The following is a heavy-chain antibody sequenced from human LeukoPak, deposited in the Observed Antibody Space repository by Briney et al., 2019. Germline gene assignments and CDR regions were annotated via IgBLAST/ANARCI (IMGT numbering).Heavy chain of an antibody. J-gene: IGHJ4*02. CDR1: GYSISSGYY. CDR3: ARVRYSDSSVLTRKRSYYFDY. D-gene: IGHD3-22*01. V-gene: IGHV4-38-2*02. Sequence: SETLSLTCTVSGYSISSGYYWAWIRQPPGEGLEWIGSISRSGRTYYNPSLKSRVTMSVDTSKNQFSLKLSSVTAADTAVYYCARVRYSDSSVLTRKRSYYFDYWGQGTLVTVSS. CDR2: ISRSGRT.